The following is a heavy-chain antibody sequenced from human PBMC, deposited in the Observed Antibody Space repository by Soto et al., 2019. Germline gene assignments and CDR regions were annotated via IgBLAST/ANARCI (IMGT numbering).Heavy chain of an antibody. Sequence: ASVKVSCKASGYTFTDYYMHWVRQAPGQGLEWVGWINPKSGGTNYAQKFQGRVTMTRDTSISTAYMELSMLRSEDAAVYYCARGGITIFGVVDYWGQGTLVTVSS. V-gene: IGHV1-2*02. CDR2: INPKSGGT. CDR3: ARGGITIFGVVDY. CDR1: GYTFTDYY. D-gene: IGHD3-3*01. J-gene: IGHJ4*02.